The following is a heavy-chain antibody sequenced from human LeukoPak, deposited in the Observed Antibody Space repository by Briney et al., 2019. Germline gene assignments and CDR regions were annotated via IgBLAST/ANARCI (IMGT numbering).Heavy chain of an antibody. D-gene: IGHD3-22*01. CDR2: IYYSGST. CDR1: GGSISSSSYY. Sequence: SETLSLTCTVSGGSISSSSYYWGWIRQPPGKGLEWIGSIYYSGSTYYNPSLKSRVTISVDTYKNQFSLKLSSVTAADTAVYYCARFPWGITMIVVVIPDYWGQGTLVTVSS. CDR3: ARFPWGITMIVVVIPDY. V-gene: IGHV4-39*01. J-gene: IGHJ4*02.